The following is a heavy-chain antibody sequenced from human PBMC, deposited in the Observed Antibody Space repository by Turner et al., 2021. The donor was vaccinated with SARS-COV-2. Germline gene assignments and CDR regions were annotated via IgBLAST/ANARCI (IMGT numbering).Heavy chain of an antibody. V-gene: IGHV3-66*01. CDR2: IYSGGST. Sequence: EVQLVESGGGLVQPGGSLRRSCAASGITVSSNYMSWVRQAPGKGLEWVSVIYSGGSTYYADSVKGRFTISRDNSKNTLYLQMNSLRAEDTAVYYCARDLYYYGMDVWGQGTTVTVSS. CDR3: ARDLYYYGMDV. J-gene: IGHJ6*02. CDR1: GITVSSNY.